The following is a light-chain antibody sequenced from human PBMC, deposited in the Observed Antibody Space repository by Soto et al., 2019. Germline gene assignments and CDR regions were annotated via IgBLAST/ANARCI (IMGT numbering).Light chain of an antibody. CDR2: EAS. Sequence: QSALTQPASVSGSPGQSITISCTGTSSNVGSYNLVSWYQQHPGEAPKLMISEASKRPSGVSNRFSGSKSGNTASLAISGLRSEDEADYYCAVWDDSLHGVFGGGTKLTVL. CDR1: SSNVGSYNL. CDR3: AVWDDSLHGV. J-gene: IGLJ3*02. V-gene: IGLV2-14*02.